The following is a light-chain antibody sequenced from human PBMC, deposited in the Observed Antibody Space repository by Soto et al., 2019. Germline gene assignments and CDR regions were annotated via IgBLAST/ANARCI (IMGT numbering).Light chain of an antibody. V-gene: IGKV1-9*01. CDR2: AAS. J-gene: IGKJ3*01. Sequence: DIQLTQSPSFLSASVGDRVTITCRASKGISSYLAWYQQKPGKAPKLLIYAASTLQSGVPSRFSGSGSGTEFTLPISSLQPEDVSTYYCQQLNSYPFTFVPGTKVDIK. CDR1: KGISSY. CDR3: QQLNSYPFT.